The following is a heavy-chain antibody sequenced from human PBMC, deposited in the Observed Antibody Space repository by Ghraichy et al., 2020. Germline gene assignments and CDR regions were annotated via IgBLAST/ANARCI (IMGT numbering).Heavy chain of an antibody. D-gene: IGHD1-26*01. Sequence: GSLRLSCTVSGGSISSSSYYWGWIRQPPGKGLEWIGSIYYSGSTYYNPSLKSRVTISVDTSKNQFSLKLSSVTAADTAVYYCARRAWELLFSAFDIWGQGTMVTVSS. CDR1: GGSISSSSYY. CDR2: IYYSGST. V-gene: IGHV4-39*01. J-gene: IGHJ3*02. CDR3: ARRAWELLFSAFDI.